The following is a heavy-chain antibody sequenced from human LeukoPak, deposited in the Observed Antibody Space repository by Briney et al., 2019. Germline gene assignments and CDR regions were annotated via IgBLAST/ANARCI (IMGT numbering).Heavy chain of an antibody. Sequence: PGGSLRLSCAASGFTFDDYAMHWVRQAPGKGLEWVSSIRSGSTYINYADSVKGRFTISRDDAKNSLYLQMNSLRAEDTAVYYCARDGISDYWGQGTLVTVSS. CDR2: IRSGSTYI. CDR3: ARDGISDY. CDR1: GFTFDDYA. V-gene: IGHV3-21*01. J-gene: IGHJ4*02.